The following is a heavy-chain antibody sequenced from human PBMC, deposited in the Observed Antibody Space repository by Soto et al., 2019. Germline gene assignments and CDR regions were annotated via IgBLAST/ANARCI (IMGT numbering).Heavy chain of an antibody. CDR3: ARDALQYYERDGRHAG. CDR1: GFTFRHYS. J-gene: IGHJ4*02. V-gene: IGHV3-48*02. Sequence: GGSLRLSCAASGFTFRHYSMHWVRQAPGKGLEWVAYISTSSSPRYYADSVKGRFTISRDNDRKSIYLDMSSLRDEDTAIYYCARDALQYYERDGRHAGRGPGTLVTFSS. D-gene: IGHD3-16*01. CDR2: ISTSSSPR.